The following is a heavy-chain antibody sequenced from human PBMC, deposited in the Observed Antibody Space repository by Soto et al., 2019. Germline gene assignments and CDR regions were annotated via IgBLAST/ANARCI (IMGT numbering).Heavy chain of an antibody. V-gene: IGHV1-3*01. CDR3: ARGRWTQTTADYYLDY. J-gene: IGHJ4*02. CDR2: INAGNGKT. D-gene: IGHD1-1*01. Sequence: QVQLVQSGAEVKKPGASVKVSCKASGYTFTDYAMHWVRQAPGQRLEWVGWINAGNGKTKYSQNFQGRVTITRDTSASTAYMDLSSLRSEDSAVYYCARGRWTQTTADYYLDYWGQGTLVSVSS. CDR1: GYTFTDYA.